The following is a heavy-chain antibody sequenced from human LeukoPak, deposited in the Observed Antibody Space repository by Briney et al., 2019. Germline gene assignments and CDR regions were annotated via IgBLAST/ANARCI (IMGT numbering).Heavy chain of an antibody. CDR3: AKSHNTGWLLGPMGY. D-gene: IGHD3-9*01. CDR2: IWSNENLK. CDR1: GFTFQKYG. J-gene: IGHJ4*02. V-gene: IGHV3-33*06. Sequence: GGSLRLSCEASGFTFQKYGFHWVRHAPGKGLEWVAMIWSNENLKYYAPSVRGRFSISRNNSENRVFLQMDSLRADDTALYFCAKSHNTGWLLGPMGYWGPGALVIVSS.